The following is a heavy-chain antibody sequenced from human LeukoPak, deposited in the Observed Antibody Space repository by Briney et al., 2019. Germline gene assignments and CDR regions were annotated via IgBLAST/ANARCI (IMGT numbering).Heavy chain of an antibody. CDR1: GGSISSSSYY. Sequence: KTSETLSLTCTVSGGSISSSSYYWGWIRQPPGKGLEWIGSIYYSGSTYYNPSLKSRVTIPVDTSKNQFSLKLSSVTAADTAVYYCARVEVYYDFWSGYSNWFDPWGQGTLVTVSS. CDR2: IYYSGST. CDR3: ARVEVYYDFWSGYSNWFDP. D-gene: IGHD3-3*01. V-gene: IGHV4-39*01. J-gene: IGHJ5*02.